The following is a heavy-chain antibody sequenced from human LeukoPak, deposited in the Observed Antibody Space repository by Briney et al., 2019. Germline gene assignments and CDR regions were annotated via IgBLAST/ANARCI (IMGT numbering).Heavy chain of an antibody. V-gene: IGHV3-23*01. CDR3: AKDPDYYDSSGDVAFDI. D-gene: IGHD3-22*01. J-gene: IGHJ3*02. CDR1: GFTFSSYA. CDR2: ISGSGGST. Sequence: PGGSLRLSCAASGFTFSSYAMSRVRQAPGKGLEWVSAISGSGGSTYYADSVKGRFTISRDNSKNTLYLQMNSLRAEDTAVYYCAKDPDYYDSSGDVAFDIWGQGTMVTVSS.